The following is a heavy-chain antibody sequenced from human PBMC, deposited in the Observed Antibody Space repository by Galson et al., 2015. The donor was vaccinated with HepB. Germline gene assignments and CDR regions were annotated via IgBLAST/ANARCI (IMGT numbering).Heavy chain of an antibody. Sequence: SLSLSCAASGFTFCDYYMSWIPHAPGKGLEWVSYISSSGSTLSYAPSVKVRFTISRDNAKTSLYLQMNLLRAEDTPVYYCAREDSSGYNPYWGQGTMVTVSS. D-gene: IGHD3-22*01. J-gene: IGHJ4*02. V-gene: IGHV3-11*01. CDR3: AREDSSGYNPY. CDR2: ISSSGSTL. CDR1: GFTFCDYY.